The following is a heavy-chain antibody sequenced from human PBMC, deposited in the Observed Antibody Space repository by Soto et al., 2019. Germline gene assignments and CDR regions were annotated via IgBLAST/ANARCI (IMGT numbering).Heavy chain of an antibody. D-gene: IGHD3-10*01. CDR1: GGSISSGSYY. CDR3: ARHRGSVSGLYYHYMDV. Sequence: SETLSLTCTVSGGSISSGSYYWGCIRQSPGKGLEWIGTTHYSGSTYYNPSLKSRVTISVDTSENQFSLKLSSVTAADTAVYYCARHRGSVSGLYYHYMDVWGKGTTVTVSS. CDR2: THYSGST. J-gene: IGHJ6*03. V-gene: IGHV4-39*01.